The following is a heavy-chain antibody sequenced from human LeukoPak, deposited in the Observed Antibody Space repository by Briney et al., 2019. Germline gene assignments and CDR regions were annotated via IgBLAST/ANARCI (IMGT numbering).Heavy chain of an antibody. J-gene: IGHJ3*02. D-gene: IGHD3-22*01. CDR2: IIPIFGTA. CDR1: GGTFSSYA. CDR3: ARSRGNYYDSSGYYPDSLDI. V-gene: IGHV1-69*05. Sequence: SVKVSCKASGGTFSSYAISWVRQAPGQGLEWMGGIIPIFGTANYAQKFQGRVTMTRDTSINTAYMELSSLRSEDTAVYYCARSRGNYYDSSGYYPDSLDIWGQGTMVTVSS.